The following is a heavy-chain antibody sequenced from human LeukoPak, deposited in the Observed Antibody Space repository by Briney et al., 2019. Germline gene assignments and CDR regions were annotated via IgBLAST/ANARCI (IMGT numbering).Heavy chain of an antibody. CDR3: ARGFAGHRGYYFDY. V-gene: IGHV1-8*03. D-gene: IGHD1-14*01. Sequence: ASVKVSCKASGYTFTSYDINWVRQATGQGLEWMGWMNPNSGNTGYAQKFQGRVTITRNTSISTAYMELSSLRSEDTAVYYCARGFAGHRGYYFDYWGQGTLVTVSS. CDR2: MNPNSGNT. CDR1: GYTFTSYD. J-gene: IGHJ4*02.